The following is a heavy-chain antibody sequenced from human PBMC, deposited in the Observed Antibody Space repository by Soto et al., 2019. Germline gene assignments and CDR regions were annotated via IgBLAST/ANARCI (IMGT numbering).Heavy chain of an antibody. CDR1: GYTFTSYA. D-gene: IGHD3-3*01. V-gene: IGHV1-3*01. CDR2: INAGNGNT. CDR3: ASQASTYYDFWSGHDAFDI. J-gene: IGHJ3*02. Sequence: GASVKVSCKASGYTFTSYAMHWVRQAPGQRLEWMGWINAGNGNTKYSQMFQGRVTITRDTSASTAYMELSSLRSEDTAVYYCASQASTYYDFWSGHDAFDIWGQGTMVTVSS.